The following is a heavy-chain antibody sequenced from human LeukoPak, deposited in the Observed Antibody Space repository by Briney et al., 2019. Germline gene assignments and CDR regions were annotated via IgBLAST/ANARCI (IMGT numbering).Heavy chain of an antibody. CDR3: ARETFGIAAAGYYYYYGMDV. CDR2: IYSGGST. CDR1: GFTFSSYG. Sequence: GGSLRLSCAASGFTFSSYGMHWVRQAPGKGLEWVAVIYSGGSTYYADSVKGRFTISRDNSKNTLYLQMNSLRAEDTAVYYCARETFGIAAAGYYYYYGMDVWGQGTTVTVSS. D-gene: IGHD6-13*01. J-gene: IGHJ6*02. V-gene: IGHV3-NL1*01.